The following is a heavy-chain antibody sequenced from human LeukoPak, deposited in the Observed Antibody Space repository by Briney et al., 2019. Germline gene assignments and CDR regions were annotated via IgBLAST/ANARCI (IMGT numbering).Heavy chain of an antibody. D-gene: IGHD6-19*01. Sequence: GGSLRLSCAASGFTVSSNYMSWVRQAPGKGLEWVAVASYDGHNNYYADSVKGRFTISRDNSKNTLYLQMNSLRAEDTAVYYCARDTYTSGWYAGWNYWGQGTLVTVSS. CDR1: GFTVSSNY. CDR3: ARDTYTSGWYAGWNY. V-gene: IGHV3-30*03. CDR2: ASYDGHNN. J-gene: IGHJ4*02.